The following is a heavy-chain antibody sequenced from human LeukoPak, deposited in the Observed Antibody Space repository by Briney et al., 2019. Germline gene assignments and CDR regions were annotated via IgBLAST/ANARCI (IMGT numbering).Heavy chain of an antibody. Sequence: SGGSLRLSCAASGFTFNTYWMHWVRQAPGKGLEWVSSISSSSSYIYYADSVKGRFTISRDNAKNSLYLQMNSLRAEDTAVYYCARDSTVTTLGGFDYWGQGTLVTVSS. V-gene: IGHV3-21*01. CDR1: GFTFNTYW. CDR3: ARDSTVTTLGGFDY. D-gene: IGHD4-11*01. J-gene: IGHJ4*02. CDR2: ISSSSSYI.